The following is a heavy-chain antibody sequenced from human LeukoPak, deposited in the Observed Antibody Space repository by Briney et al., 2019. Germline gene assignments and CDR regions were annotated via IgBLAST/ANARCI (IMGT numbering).Heavy chain of an antibody. CDR3: TRHPAEGDY. J-gene: IGHJ4*02. CDR1: GFTFSDFY. CDR2: ISGSSTNT. D-gene: IGHD2-15*01. V-gene: IGHV3-11*03. Sequence: GGSLRLSCAASGFTFSDFYMSWIRQAPGKGLESVSYISGSSTNTNYADSVKGRFTISRDSAKNSLYLQMNSLRPEDTAVYYCTRHPAEGDYWGQGTLVTVYS.